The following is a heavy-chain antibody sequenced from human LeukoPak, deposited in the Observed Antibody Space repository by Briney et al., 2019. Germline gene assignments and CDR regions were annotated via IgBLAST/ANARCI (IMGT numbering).Heavy chain of an antibody. D-gene: IGHD3-10*01. CDR3: ARAKPKNMVRGLIMRRESRYYFDY. J-gene: IGHJ4*02. V-gene: IGHV3-66*01. Sequence: GGSLRLSCAASGFTFSNAWMSWVRRAPGKGLEWVSVIYSGGSTYYADSVKGRFTISRDNSKNTLYIQMNSLRAEDTAVYYCARAKPKNMVRGLIMRRESRYYFDYWGQGTLVTVSS. CDR2: IYSGGST. CDR1: GFTFSNAW.